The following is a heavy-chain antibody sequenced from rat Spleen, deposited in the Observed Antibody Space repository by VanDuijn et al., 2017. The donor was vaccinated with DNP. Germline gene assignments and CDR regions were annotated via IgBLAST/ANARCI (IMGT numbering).Heavy chain of an antibody. V-gene: IGHV5-20*01. CDR2: ISFDGGST. Sequence: EVQLVESGGGLVQPGRSMKLSCAASGFTFSDYNMAWVLQAPTKGLEWVASISFDGGSTYYRDPVKGRFTISRDNAKSTLFLQMESLRSEDSATYYCAKDLTYYGSQAYFDYWGQGVMVTVTS. CDR1: GFTFSDYN. CDR3: AKDLTYYGSQAYFDY. J-gene: IGHJ2*01. D-gene: IGHD1-9*01.